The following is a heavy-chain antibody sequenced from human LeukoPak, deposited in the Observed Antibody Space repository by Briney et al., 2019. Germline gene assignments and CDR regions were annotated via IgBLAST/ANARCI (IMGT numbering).Heavy chain of an antibody. J-gene: IGHJ4*02. Sequence: PGGSLRLSCAASGFTFDDYAMHWVRQAPGKGLEWVSGISWNSGSIGYADSVKGRFTISRHNSKNTLYLQMNSLRAEDTAVYYCASGDVVSPYYWGQGTLVTVSS. CDR3: ASGDVVSPYY. V-gene: IGHV3-9*01. D-gene: IGHD3-22*01. CDR1: GFTFDDYA. CDR2: ISWNSGSI.